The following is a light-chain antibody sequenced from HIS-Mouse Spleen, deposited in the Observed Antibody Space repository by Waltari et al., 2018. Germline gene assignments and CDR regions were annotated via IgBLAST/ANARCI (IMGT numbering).Light chain of an antibody. CDR3: QSADSSGTYHVV. CDR2: KES. V-gene: IGLV3-25*03. CDR1: ALPKQY. Sequence: SYELTQPPSVSVSPGQTARITCSGDALPKQYAYWYQQKPGQAPVRVIYKESERPSGIPERFSGSSSGTTVTLTISGVQAEDEADYYCQSADSSGTYHVVFGGGTKLTVL. J-gene: IGLJ2*01.